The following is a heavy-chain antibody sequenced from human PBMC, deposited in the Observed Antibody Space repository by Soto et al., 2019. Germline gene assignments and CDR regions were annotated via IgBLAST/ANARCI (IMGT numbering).Heavy chain of an antibody. V-gene: IGHV3-30*03. J-gene: IGHJ3*02. D-gene: IGHD3-16*02. Sequence: GGSLRLSCAASGFTFSSYGMHWVRQAPGKGLEWVAVISYDGSNKYYADSVKGRFTISRDNSKNTLYLQMNSLRAEDTAVYYCARGPSFLSSYDAFDIWGQGTMVTVSS. CDR3: ARGPSFLSSYDAFDI. CDR1: GFTFSSYG. CDR2: ISYDGSNK.